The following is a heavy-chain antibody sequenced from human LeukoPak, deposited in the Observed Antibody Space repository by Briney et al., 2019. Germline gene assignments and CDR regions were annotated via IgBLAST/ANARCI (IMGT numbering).Heavy chain of an antibody. J-gene: IGHJ5*02. CDR1: VFTFSSYA. V-gene: IGHV3-64*01. CDR2: ISSNGGST. Sequence: GGSLRLSCAASVFTFSSYAMHCVRQAPGKGLEYVSAISSNGGSTYYANSVKGRFTISRDNSKNTLYLQMGSLRAEDMAVYYCARDSVGYSYGENWFDPWGQGTLVTVSS. D-gene: IGHD5-18*01. CDR3: ARDSVGYSYGENWFDP.